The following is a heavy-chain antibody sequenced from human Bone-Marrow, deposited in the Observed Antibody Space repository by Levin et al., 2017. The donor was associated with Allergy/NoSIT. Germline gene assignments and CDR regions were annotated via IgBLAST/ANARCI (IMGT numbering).Heavy chain of an antibody. J-gene: IGHJ2*01. CDR3: AKMEQQLLKEAFDL. Sequence: SQTLSLTCSVSGAFISSYYWTWIRPPPGKGLEWIGQIQDRGSTKYNPSFESRVTISVDTSKNQFSLNLRSVTGADTAVYYCAKMEQQLLKEAFDLWGRGTLVTVSS. V-gene: IGHV4-59*01. CDR2: IQDRGST. CDR1: GAFISSYY. D-gene: IGHD1-26*01.